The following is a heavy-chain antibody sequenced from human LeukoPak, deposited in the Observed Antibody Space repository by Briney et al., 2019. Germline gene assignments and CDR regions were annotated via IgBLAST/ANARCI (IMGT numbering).Heavy chain of an antibody. Sequence: GGSLRLSCAASGFTFSSYAMSWVRQAPGKGLEWVSAISGSGGSTYYADSVKGRFTISRDNSENTLYLQMNSLRGEDTAVYYCAKDGSYYDFDYWGQGTLVTVSS. J-gene: IGHJ4*02. V-gene: IGHV3-23*01. D-gene: IGHD3-10*01. CDR2: ISGSGGST. CDR1: GFTFSSYA. CDR3: AKDGSYYDFDY.